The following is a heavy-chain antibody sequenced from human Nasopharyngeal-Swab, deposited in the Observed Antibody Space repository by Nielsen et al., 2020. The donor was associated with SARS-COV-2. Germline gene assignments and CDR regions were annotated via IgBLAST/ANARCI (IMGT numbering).Heavy chain of an antibody. CDR2: IIPIFGTA. CDR3: AGYSLGFGEKLDY. V-gene: IGHV1-69*13. J-gene: IGHJ4*02. Sequence: SVNVSCKASGGTFSSYAIRWVRQAPGQGLEWMGGIIPIFGTAHYAQKFQGRVTITADESTSTAYMELSSLRSEDTAVYYCAGYSLGFGEKLDYWGQGTLVTVSS. CDR1: GGTFSSYA. D-gene: IGHD3-10*01.